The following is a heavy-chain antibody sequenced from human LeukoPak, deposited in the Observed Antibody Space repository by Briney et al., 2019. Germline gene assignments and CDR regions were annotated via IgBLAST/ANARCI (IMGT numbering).Heavy chain of an antibody. V-gene: IGHV4-38-2*01. CDR1: GYSIRSNYY. CDR3: ARNVSYSFDY. J-gene: IGHJ4*02. Sequence: PSETLSLTCDVSGYSIRSNYYWGWLRPPPGKGLEWIGSIYHSGSTYYNPSLKSRVTISVDTSKNQFSLKLSSVTAADTAVYYCARNVSYSFDYWGQGTLVTVSS. CDR2: IYHSGST. D-gene: IGHD1-1*01.